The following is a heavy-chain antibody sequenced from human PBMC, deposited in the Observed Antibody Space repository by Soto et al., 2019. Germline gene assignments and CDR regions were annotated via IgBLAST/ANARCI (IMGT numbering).Heavy chain of an antibody. V-gene: IGHV3-23*01. D-gene: IGHD6-19*01. Sequence: PGWSLRLSCAASGFTFSSYAMSWVRQAPGKGLEWVSAISGSGGSTYYADSVKGRFTISRDNSKNTLYLQMNSLRAEDTAVYYCAKGAAYSRGWYAYYYYGMDVWGHGTTVTFSS. J-gene: IGHJ6*02. CDR2: ISGSGGST. CDR3: AKGAAYSRGWYAYYYYGMDV. CDR1: GFTFSSYA.